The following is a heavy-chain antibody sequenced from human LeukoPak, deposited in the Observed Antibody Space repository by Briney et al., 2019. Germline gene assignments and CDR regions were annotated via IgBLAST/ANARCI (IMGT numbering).Heavy chain of an antibody. J-gene: IGHJ5*02. Sequence: GGSLRLSCAASGLTFSSYAMSWVRQAPGKGLEWVSAISGSGGDTYYADSVKGRFTISRDNSKNTLYLQMNSLRIEDTAVYYCAKEASDWPNNWFDPWGQGTLVTVSS. D-gene: IGHD2-21*02. CDR1: GLTFSSYA. CDR3: AKEASDWPNNWFDP. V-gene: IGHV3-23*01. CDR2: ISGSGGDT.